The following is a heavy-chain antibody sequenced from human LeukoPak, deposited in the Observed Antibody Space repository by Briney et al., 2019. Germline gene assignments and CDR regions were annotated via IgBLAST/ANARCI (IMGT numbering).Heavy chain of an antibody. Sequence: PWETLSLTCTVSGGSISSYYWSWIRQPPGKGLEWVGYIYYSGSTNYNPSLKSRVTISVDTSKNQLSLKLSSVTAADTAVYYCAREGGWYYGSGSYYNGDWFDPWGQGTLVTVSS. J-gene: IGHJ5*02. CDR3: AREGGWYYGSGSYYNGDWFDP. D-gene: IGHD3-10*01. CDR2: IYYSGST. CDR1: GGSISSYY. V-gene: IGHV4-59*01.